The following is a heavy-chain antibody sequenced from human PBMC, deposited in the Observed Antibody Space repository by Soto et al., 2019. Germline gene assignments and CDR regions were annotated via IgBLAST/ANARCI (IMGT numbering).Heavy chain of an antibody. CDR3: ARDKDRQQLGGNYYYIMDV. V-gene: IGHV1-69*12. CDR1: GGTFRTSA. CDR2: IMPVFSTP. D-gene: IGHD3-3*02. J-gene: IGHJ6*01. Sequence: QVQLVQSGAEVKKPGSSVKVSCKTSGGTFRTSAISWVRQAPGQGLEWMGGIMPVFSTPDYAQKFQGRVTITADESTGTAYMWLSSLRSEDTSVYYCARDKDRQQLGGNYYYIMDVWGQGTTVTVSS.